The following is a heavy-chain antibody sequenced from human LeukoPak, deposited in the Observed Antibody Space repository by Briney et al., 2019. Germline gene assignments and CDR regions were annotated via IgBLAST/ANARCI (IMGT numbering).Heavy chain of an antibody. J-gene: IGHJ6*03. CDR1: GGSISSGSYY. D-gene: IGHD2-2*01. CDR2: IYTSGST. Sequence: PSETLSLTCTVSGGSISSGSYYWSWIRQPAGKGLEWIGRIYTSGSTNYNPSLKSRVTMSVDTSKNQFSLKLSSVTAADTAVYYCARGRYCSSTSCHGHYYYYYTDVWGKGTTVTVSS. V-gene: IGHV4-61*02. CDR3: ARGRYCSSTSCHGHYYYYYTDV.